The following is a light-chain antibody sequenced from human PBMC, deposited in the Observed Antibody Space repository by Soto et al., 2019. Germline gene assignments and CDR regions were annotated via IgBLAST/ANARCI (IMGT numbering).Light chain of an antibody. Sequence: QCALTQPAAAAWSPGQSITISCTGTSRDGGSYDLGSWYQQNPRKAPKRMIYEGSTRPSGGSNRLSGSKGGNTAPLTISGLQAEEEADYHCWSCAGRSSEVLRTGTKVNV. CDR1: SRDGGSYDL. V-gene: IGLV2-23*01. CDR2: EGS. J-gene: IGLJ1*01. CDR3: WSCAGRSSEV.